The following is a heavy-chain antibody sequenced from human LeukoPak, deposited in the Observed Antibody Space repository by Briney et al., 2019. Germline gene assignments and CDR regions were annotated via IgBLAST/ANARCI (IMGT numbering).Heavy chain of an antibody. J-gene: IGHJ3*02. V-gene: IGHV3-7*01. CDR2: IKEDGSEK. CDR1: GFTFSSHW. CDR3: ARASWAYYDFWDGMDAFDI. D-gene: IGHD3-3*01. Sequence: GGSLRPSCVVSGFTFSSHWMSWVRQAPGKGLEWVANIKEDGSEKYYVDSVKGRFTISRDNAKNSLYLQMNSLRAEDTAVYYCARASWAYYDFWDGMDAFDIWGQGTMVTVSS.